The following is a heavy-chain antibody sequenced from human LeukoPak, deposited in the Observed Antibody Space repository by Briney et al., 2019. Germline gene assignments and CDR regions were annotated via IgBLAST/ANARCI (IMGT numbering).Heavy chain of an antibody. CDR2: ISASGGST. Sequence: GGSLRLSCAASGFTFNSYAMSWVRQAPGKGLEWVSIISASGGSTYYADSVKGRFTISRDNSKNTLYLQMNSLRAEDTAVYYCAKGRGYSYGYEDYWGQGTLVTVSS. CDR3: AKGRGYSYGYEDY. V-gene: IGHV3-23*01. D-gene: IGHD5-18*01. J-gene: IGHJ4*02. CDR1: GFTFNSYA.